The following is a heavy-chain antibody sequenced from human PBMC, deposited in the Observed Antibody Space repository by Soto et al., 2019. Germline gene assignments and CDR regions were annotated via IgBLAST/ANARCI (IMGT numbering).Heavy chain of an antibody. V-gene: IGHV3-48*03. J-gene: IGHJ3*01. Sequence: GGSLRLSCAASGFTFSRYEMNWVRQAPGKGLEWIAYIHISATTMYYADSVKGRFTISRDNAKNSLCLQLNSLSAEDTAVYYCATRSGGGGAFDFWGQGTMVTVSS. CDR2: IHISATTM. D-gene: IGHD3-10*01. CDR3: ATRSGGGGAFDF. CDR1: GFTFSRYE.